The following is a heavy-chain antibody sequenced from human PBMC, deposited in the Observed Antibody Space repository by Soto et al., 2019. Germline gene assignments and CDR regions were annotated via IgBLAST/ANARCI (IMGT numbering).Heavy chain of an antibody. CDR1: GGTFSSYA. Sequence: SVKVSCKASGGTFSSYAISWVRQAPGQGLEWMGGIIPIFGTASYAQKFQGRVTITADKSTSTAYMELSSLRSEDTAVYYCASSERITIFGVVIDPYGMDVWGQGTTVTVSS. J-gene: IGHJ6*02. D-gene: IGHD3-3*01. CDR3: ASSERITIFGVVIDPYGMDV. CDR2: IIPIFGTA. V-gene: IGHV1-69*06.